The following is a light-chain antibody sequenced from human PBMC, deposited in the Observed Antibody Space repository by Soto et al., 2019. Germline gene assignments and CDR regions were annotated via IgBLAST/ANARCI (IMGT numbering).Light chain of an antibody. J-gene: IGKJ5*01. Sequence: EIVLTQSPATLSLSPGDRATLSCRASQSVSSYLAGYQQKPGQAPRLLIYDASNRATGIPARFSGSGSGTDFTLTIISLEPEDFAVYYCQQRSNWPASTFGQGTRLEIK. CDR2: DAS. CDR3: QQRSNWPAST. V-gene: IGKV3-11*01. CDR1: QSVSSY.